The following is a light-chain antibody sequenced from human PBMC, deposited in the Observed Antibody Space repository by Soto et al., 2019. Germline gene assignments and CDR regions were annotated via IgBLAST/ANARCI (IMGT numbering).Light chain of an antibody. CDR3: QQYDSYSWT. J-gene: IGKJ1*01. CDR1: QSVAGS. V-gene: IGKV3-11*01. Sequence: EFVLTQSPATLSLSPGERAILSCRASQSVAGSLAWYQQKPGQAPRLLIYDISTRAAAIPARFSGSGSGTDFTLTVSSLEPEDFATYYCQQYDSYSWTFGQGTKVDIK. CDR2: DIS.